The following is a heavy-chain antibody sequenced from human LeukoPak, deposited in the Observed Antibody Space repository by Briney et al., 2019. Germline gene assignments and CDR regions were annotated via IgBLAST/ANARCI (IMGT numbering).Heavy chain of an antibody. CDR2: IYYSGST. Sequence: SETLSLTCTVSGGSISSGGYYWSWIRQHPGKGLEWIGYIYYSGSTYYNPSLKSRVTISVDTSKNQFSLKLSSVTAADTAVYYCARGTGIYGSGTTYYFDYWGQGTLVTVSS. CDR3: ARGTGIYGSGTTYYFDY. V-gene: IGHV4-31*03. J-gene: IGHJ4*02. D-gene: IGHD3-10*01. CDR1: GGSISSGGYY.